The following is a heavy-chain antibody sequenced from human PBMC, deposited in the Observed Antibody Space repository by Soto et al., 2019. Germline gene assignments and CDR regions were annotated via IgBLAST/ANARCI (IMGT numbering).Heavy chain of an antibody. D-gene: IGHD1-7*01. V-gene: IGHV4-34*01. CDR2: INHSGST. CDR1: GGSFSGYY. J-gene: IGHJ4*02. CDR3: ARSPVLLAELLQEPYFDY. Sequence: SETLSLTCAVYGGSFSGYYWSWIRQPPGKGLEWIGEINHSGSTNYNPSLKSRVTISVDTSKNQFSLKLSSVTAADTAVYYCARSPVLLAELLQEPYFDYWGQGTLVTVSS.